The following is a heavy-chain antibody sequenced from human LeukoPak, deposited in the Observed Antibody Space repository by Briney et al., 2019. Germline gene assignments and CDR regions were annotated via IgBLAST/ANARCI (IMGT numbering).Heavy chain of an antibody. CDR1: GFTFSSYS. Sequence: GGSLRLSCAASGFTFSSYSMNWVRQAPGKGLEWVAVISYDGSNKYYADSVKGRFTISRDNSKNTLYLQMNSLRAEDTAVYYCAKTYYYGSGSYYYYYYGMDVWGQGTTVTVSS. CDR3: AKTYYYGSGSYYYYYYGMDV. J-gene: IGHJ6*02. CDR2: ISYDGSNK. D-gene: IGHD3-10*01. V-gene: IGHV3-30*18.